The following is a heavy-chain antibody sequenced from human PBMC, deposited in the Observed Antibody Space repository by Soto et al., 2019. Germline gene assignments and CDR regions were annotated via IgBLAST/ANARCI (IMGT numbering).Heavy chain of an antibody. V-gene: IGHV3-30*18. CDR3: AKDRKCSGYDCGMNNSEQNWFDP. D-gene: IGHD5-12*01. Sequence: QPGGSLRLSCAASGFTFSSYGMHWVRQAPGKGLEWVAVISYDGSNKYYADSVKGRFTISRDNSKNTLYLQMNSLRAEDTAVYYCAKDRKCSGYDCGMNNSEQNWFDPWGQGTLVTVSS. CDR1: GFTFSSYG. J-gene: IGHJ5*02. CDR2: ISYDGSNK.